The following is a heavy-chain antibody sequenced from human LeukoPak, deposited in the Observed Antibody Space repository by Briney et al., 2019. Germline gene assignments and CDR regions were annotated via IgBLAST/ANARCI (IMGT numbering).Heavy chain of an antibody. D-gene: IGHD2-15*01. Sequence: SETLSLTCAVYGGSFSGYYWSWIRQPPGKGLEWIGEINHSGSTNHNPSLKSRVTISVDTSKNQFSLKLSSVTAADTAVYYCAGGGRSHYFDYWGQGTLVTVSS. J-gene: IGHJ4*02. CDR2: INHSGST. CDR3: AGGGRSHYFDY. CDR1: GGSFSGYY. V-gene: IGHV4-34*01.